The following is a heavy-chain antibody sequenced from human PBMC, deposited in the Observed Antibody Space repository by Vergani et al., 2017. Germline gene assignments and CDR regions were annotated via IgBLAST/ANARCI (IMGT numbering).Heavy chain of an antibody. D-gene: IGHD3-9*01. J-gene: IGHJ4*02. V-gene: IGHV7-4-1*02. CDR3: ARVGDILTGYYPLFEY. CDR1: GYTFTSYA. Sequence: QVQLVQSGAEVKKPGSSVKVSCKASGYTFTSYAMNWVRQAPGQGLEWMGWINTNTGNPTYAQGFTGRFVFSLDTSVSTAYLQISSLKAEDTAVYYCARVGDILTGYYPLFEYWGQGTLVTVSS. CDR2: INTNTGNP.